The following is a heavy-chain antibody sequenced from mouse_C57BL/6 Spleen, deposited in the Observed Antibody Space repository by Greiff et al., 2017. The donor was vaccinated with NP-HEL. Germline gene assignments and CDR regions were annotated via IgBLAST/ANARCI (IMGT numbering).Heavy chain of an antibody. CDR3: TRQEVYDGHFDY. D-gene: IGHD2-3*01. CDR2: IDPETGGT. J-gene: IGHJ2*01. V-gene: IGHV1-15*01. CDR1: GYTFTDYE. Sequence: QVQLKQSGAELVRPGASVTLSCKASGYTFTDYEMHWVKQTPVHGLEWIGAIDPETGGTAYNQKFKGKAILTADKSSSTAYMELRSLTSEDSAVYYCTRQEVYDGHFDYWGQGTTLTVSS.